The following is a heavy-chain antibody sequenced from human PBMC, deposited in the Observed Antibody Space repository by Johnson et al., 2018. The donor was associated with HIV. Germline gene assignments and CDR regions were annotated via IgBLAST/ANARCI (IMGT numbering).Heavy chain of an antibody. CDR1: GFTFSDYY. CDR3: ARDLAYSGYEGAFDI. Sequence: QVQLVESGGGLAKPAWSPRLYCAASGFTFSDYYMTWIRQAPGKGLEWISYISWSGRTIYYADSVKGRFTISRDNAKNSLYLQMNSLRAEDTAVYYCARDLAYSGYEGAFDIWGQGTMVTVSS. D-gene: IGHD5-12*01. V-gene: IGHV3-11*04. J-gene: IGHJ3*02. CDR2: ISWSGRTI.